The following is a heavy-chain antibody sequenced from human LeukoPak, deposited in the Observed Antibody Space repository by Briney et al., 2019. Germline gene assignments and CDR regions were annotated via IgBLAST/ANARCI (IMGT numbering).Heavy chain of an antibody. CDR3: ARETRGGTPFDY. Sequence: SETLSLTCTVSGGSISRYYWSWIRQPPGKGLEWIGYIYYSGSTNYNPSLKSRVTISVDTSKNQFSLKLSSVTAADTAVYYCARETRGGTPFDYWGQGTLVTVSS. D-gene: IGHD3-16*01. V-gene: IGHV4-59*01. CDR2: IYYSGST. J-gene: IGHJ4*02. CDR1: GGSISRYY.